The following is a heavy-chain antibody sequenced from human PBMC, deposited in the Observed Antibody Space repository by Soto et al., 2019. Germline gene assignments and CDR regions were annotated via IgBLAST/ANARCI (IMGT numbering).Heavy chain of an antibody. CDR2: ISGSGGST. D-gene: IGHD2-15*01. J-gene: IGHJ4*02. V-gene: IGHV3-23*01. CDR1: GFTFSSYA. CDR3: AKDRGVDSTYSYYFDY. Sequence: GGSLRLSCAASGFTFSSYAMSWVRQAPGKGLEWVSAISGSGGSTYYADSVKGRFTISRDNSKNTLYLQMNSLRAEDTAVYYCAKDRGVDSTYSYYFDYWGQGTLVTVSS.